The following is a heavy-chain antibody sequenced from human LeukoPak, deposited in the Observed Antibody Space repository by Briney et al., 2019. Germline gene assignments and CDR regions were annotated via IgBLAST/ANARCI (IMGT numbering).Heavy chain of an antibody. CDR3: ATGFHSIAVARIRHFDY. Sequence: ASVKVSCKASGGTFSSYAISWVRQAPGQGLEWMGGFDPEDGETIYAQKFQGRVTMTEDTSTDTAYMELSSLRSEDTAVYYCATGFHSIAVARIRHFDYWGQGTLVTVSS. CDR1: GGTFSSYA. J-gene: IGHJ4*02. CDR2: FDPEDGET. D-gene: IGHD6-19*01. V-gene: IGHV1-24*01.